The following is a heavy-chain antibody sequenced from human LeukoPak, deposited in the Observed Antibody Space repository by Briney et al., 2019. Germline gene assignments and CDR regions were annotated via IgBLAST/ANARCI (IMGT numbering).Heavy chain of an antibody. V-gene: IGHV3-66*01. CDR1: GFTVSSNY. CDR3: ARDRIGSSPYYFDY. CDR2: IYSGGST. D-gene: IGHD1-26*01. Sequence: GGSLRLSCVASGFTVSSNYMSWVRQAPGKGLEWVSVIYSGGSTYYADSVKGRFTISRDNSKNTLYLQMNSLRAEDTAVYYCARDRIGSSPYYFDYWGQGTLVTVSS. J-gene: IGHJ4*02.